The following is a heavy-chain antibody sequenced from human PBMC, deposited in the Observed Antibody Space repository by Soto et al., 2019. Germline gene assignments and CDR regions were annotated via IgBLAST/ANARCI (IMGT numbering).Heavy chain of an antibody. D-gene: IGHD2-15*01. CDR2: MYHSGST. CDR1: GGSISSSKW. Sequence: SETLSLTCAVSGGSISSSKWWSWVRQPPGKGLEWIGEMYHSGSTNHNPSLKSRVTISVDKSKNQFSLKLSSVTAADTAVYYCARAHCSGGSCYSVQHWFDPWGQGTLVTVSS. J-gene: IGHJ5*02. CDR3: ARAHCSGGSCYSVQHWFDP. V-gene: IGHV4-4*02.